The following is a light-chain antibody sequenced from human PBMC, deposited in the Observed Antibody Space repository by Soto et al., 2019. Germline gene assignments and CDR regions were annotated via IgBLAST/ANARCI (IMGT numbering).Light chain of an antibody. J-gene: IGKJ1*01. Sequence: EIVLTQSPATLSLSPGERATLSCRASQSVSSYLAWYQQKPGQAPRLLIYDASNRATGIPARFSGSGSGTDFTLTISSLEPEDFAVYYCQQYGISLRTFGQGTKVEIK. CDR1: QSVSSY. CDR2: DAS. CDR3: QQYGISLRT. V-gene: IGKV3-11*01.